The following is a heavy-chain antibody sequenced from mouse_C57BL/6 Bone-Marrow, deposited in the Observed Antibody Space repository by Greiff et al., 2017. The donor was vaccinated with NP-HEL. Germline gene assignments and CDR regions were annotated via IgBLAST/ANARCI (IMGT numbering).Heavy chain of an antibody. Sequence: VKLQESGPELVKPGASVKISCKASGYAFSSSWMNWVKQRPGKGLEWIGRIYPGDGDTNYNGKFKGKATLTADTASSTAYTQLSSLTSEDSAVYFCARSALITTVVYFDYWGQGTTLTVSS. CDR1: GYAFSSSW. CDR3: ARSALITTVVYFDY. D-gene: IGHD1-1*01. V-gene: IGHV1-82*01. CDR2: IYPGDGDT. J-gene: IGHJ2*01.